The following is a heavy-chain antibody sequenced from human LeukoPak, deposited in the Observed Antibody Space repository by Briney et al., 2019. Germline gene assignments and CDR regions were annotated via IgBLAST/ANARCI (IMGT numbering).Heavy chain of an antibody. V-gene: IGHV3-7*01. D-gene: IGHD5-18*01. CDR2: IMRDGSEI. J-gene: IGHJ4*02. CDR3: XXXPXRGYXYGYGDY. CDR1: GFTFSNYW. Sequence: GGSLRLSCAASGFTFSNYWMNWVRQPPGKGLEWVANIMRDGSEIYYVDSVKGRVTISRDNAKNSLYLQMNSLRAEDTAVYYXXXXPXRGYXYGYGDYWGQGTLVTVSS.